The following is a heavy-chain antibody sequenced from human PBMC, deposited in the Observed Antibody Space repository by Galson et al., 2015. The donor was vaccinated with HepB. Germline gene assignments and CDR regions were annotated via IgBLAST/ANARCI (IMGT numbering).Heavy chain of an antibody. D-gene: IGHD6-13*01. CDR3: VAGYSSFDY. CDR2: IKNSGST. Sequence: LSLTCAVYGGSFSDYYWSWIRQPPGKGLEWIGEIKNSGSTNYNPSLKSRVIISIDTSKKQFSLKLRSVTAADTAVYYCVAGYSSFDYWGQGTLVTVPS. CDR1: GGSFSDYY. J-gene: IGHJ4*02. V-gene: IGHV4-34*01.